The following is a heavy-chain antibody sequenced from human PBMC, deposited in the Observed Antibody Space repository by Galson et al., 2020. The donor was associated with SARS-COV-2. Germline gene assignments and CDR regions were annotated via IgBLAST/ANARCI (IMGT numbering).Heavy chain of an antibody. Sequence: NSGGSLRLSCAASGFTFSSYSMHWVRQAPGKGLEWVSSISGTSTNKYYADSVKGRFTISRDNAKNSLYLQMNSLGTEDTAVYYCTRERGYSYGYSDYWGQGTLVTGSS. J-gene: IGHJ4*02. CDR1: GFTFSSYS. D-gene: IGHD5-18*01. V-gene: IGHV3-21*06. CDR3: TRERGYSYGYSDY. CDR2: ISGTSTNK.